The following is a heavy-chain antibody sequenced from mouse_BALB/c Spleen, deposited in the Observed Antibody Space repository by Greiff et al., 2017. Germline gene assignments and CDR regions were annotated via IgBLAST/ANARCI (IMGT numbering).Heavy chain of an antibody. Sequence: VQLVESGPELVKPGASVKISCKASGYTFPDYYINWVKQKPGQGLEWIGWIYPGSGNTKYNEKFKGKATLTVDTSSSTAYMKLSSLTSEDTAVYFCAPREWYGNYEGYYAMDYWGQGTSVTVSS. CDR3: APREWYGNYEGYYAMDY. D-gene: IGHD2-10*02. CDR2: IYPGSGNT. J-gene: IGHJ4*01. V-gene: IGHV1-84*02. CDR1: GYTFPDYY.